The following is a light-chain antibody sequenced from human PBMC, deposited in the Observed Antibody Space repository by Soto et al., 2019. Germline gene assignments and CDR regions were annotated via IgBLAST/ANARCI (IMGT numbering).Light chain of an antibody. J-gene: IGLJ2*01. Sequence: QSALTQPPSASGSPGQSVTISCTGTSSDVGGYNYVSWYQQHPGKAPKSLIFEVSRRPSGVPDRFSGSKSGNTASLTVSGLQVDDEADYYCSSYAGSNNPVIFGGGTKLTVL. CDR3: SSYAGSNNPVI. CDR2: EVS. V-gene: IGLV2-8*01. CDR1: SSDVGGYNY.